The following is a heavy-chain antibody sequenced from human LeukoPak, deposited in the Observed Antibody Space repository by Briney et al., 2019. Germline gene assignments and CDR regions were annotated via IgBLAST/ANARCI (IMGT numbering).Heavy chain of an antibody. V-gene: IGHV3-74*01. CDR1: GFSFSAYW. CDR2: INSDGSST. Sequence: GGSLRLSCAASGFSFSAYWMHWVRQVPGKGLVWVSCINSDGSSTDYADSVNGRFTISRDNAKNTLYLQMNSLRAEDTAVYYCARAEDIGPVVYSSGWYQWGQGTLVIVSS. D-gene: IGHD6-19*01. J-gene: IGHJ4*02. CDR3: ARAEDIGPVVYSSGWYQ.